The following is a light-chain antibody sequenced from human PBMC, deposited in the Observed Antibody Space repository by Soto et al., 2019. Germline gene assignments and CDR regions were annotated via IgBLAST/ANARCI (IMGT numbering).Light chain of an antibody. CDR1: QSITNC. V-gene: IGKV1-5*03. CDR2: DAS. CDR3: QQHNPYSPYT. J-gene: IGKJ2*01. Sequence: DIQTTQSPATLSASVGDRVTITCRASQSITNCFAWYQQKPGKAPKLLIFDASSLRSGVPSRFSGSGSGTEFTLTISSLQPEDFATYYCQQHNPYSPYTFGQGTKLEIK.